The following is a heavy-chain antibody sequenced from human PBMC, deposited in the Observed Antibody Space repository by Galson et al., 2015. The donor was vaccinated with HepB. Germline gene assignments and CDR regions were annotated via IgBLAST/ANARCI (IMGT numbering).Heavy chain of an antibody. V-gene: IGHV3-30*18. CDR1: GFTFSNYG. D-gene: IGHD2/OR15-2a*01. Sequence: SLRLSCAASGFTFSNYGMHWVRQAPGKGLEWVAVISHDGTNKYYADSVKGRFTISRDNSKNTLYLQMNSLRPEDTAVFYCAKDLSQGGGAFDIWGQGTMVTVSS. CDR3: AKDLSQGGGAFDI. J-gene: IGHJ3*02. CDR2: ISHDGTNK.